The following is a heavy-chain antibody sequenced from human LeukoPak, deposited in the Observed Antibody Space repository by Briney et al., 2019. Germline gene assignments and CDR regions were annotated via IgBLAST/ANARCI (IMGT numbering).Heavy chain of an antibody. J-gene: IGHJ3*02. D-gene: IGHD3-9*01. Sequence: SETLSLTCTVSGGSISSSSYYWGWIRQPPGKGLEWIGSIYYSGSTYYNPSLKSRVTISVDTSKNQFSLKLSSVTAADTAVYYCARVSLDIILTGYYSAFDIWGQGTMVTVSS. CDR1: GGSISSSSYY. CDR2: IYYSGST. CDR3: ARVSLDIILTGYYSAFDI. V-gene: IGHV4-39*07.